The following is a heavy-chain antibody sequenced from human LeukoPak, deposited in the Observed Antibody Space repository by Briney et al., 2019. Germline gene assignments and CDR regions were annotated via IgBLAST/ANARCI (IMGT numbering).Heavy chain of an antibody. D-gene: IGHD2-2*01. CDR1: GYTFTSYG. V-gene: IGHV1-18*01. CDR2: ISAYNGNT. CDR3: ATAGAIVVVPAARDDAFDI. Sequence: WASVKVSCKASGYTFTSYGISWVRQAPGQGLEWMGWISAYNGNTNYAQKLQGRVTMTEDTSTDTAYMELSSLRSEDTAVYYCATAGAIVVVPAARDDAFDIWGQGTMVTVSS. J-gene: IGHJ3*02.